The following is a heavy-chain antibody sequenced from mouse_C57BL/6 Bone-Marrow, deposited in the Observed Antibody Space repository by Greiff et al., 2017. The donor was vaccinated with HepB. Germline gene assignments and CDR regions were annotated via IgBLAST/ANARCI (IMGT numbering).Heavy chain of an antibody. J-gene: IGHJ1*03. Sequence: QVQLQQPGAELVRPGSSVKLSCKASGYTFTSYWMHWVKQRPIQGLEWIGNIDPSDSETHYNQKFKDKATLTVDKSSSTAYMQLSSLTSEDSAVYYCARPLFTTVVAKPSHWYFDVWGTGTTVTVSS. V-gene: IGHV1-52*01. D-gene: IGHD1-1*01. CDR3: ARPLFTTVVAKPSHWYFDV. CDR2: IDPSDSET. CDR1: GYTFTSYW.